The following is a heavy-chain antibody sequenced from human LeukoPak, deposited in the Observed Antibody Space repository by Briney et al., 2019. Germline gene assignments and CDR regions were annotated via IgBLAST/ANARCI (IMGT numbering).Heavy chain of an antibody. V-gene: IGHV4-34*01. D-gene: IGHD3-22*01. CDR3: ASNYYDSSGLDY. J-gene: IGHJ4*02. Sequence: SETLSLTCAVYGGSFSGYYWSWIRQPPGKGLEWIGEINRSGSTNYNPSLKSRVTISVDTSKNQFSLKLSSVTAADTAVYYCASNYYDSSGLDYWGQGTLVTVSS. CDR1: GGSFSGYY. CDR2: INRSGST.